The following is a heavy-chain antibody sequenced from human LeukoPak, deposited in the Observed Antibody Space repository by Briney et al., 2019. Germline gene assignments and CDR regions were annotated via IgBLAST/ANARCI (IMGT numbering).Heavy chain of an antibody. CDR3: ASGYYGSGSYFAGNAFDI. J-gene: IGHJ3*02. V-gene: IGHV1-2*02. D-gene: IGHD3-10*01. Sequence: ASVKVSCKASGYTFTGHYMHWVRQAPGQGLEWMGWINPNSGGTNYAQKFQGRVTMTRDTSISTAYMELSRLRSDDTAVYYCASGYYGSGSYFAGNAFDIWGQGTMVTVSS. CDR1: GYTFTGHY. CDR2: INPNSGGT.